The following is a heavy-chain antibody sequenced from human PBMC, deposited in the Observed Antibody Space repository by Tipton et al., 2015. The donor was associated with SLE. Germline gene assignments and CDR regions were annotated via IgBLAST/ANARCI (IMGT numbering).Heavy chain of an antibody. CDR1: GYTFTSYY. CDR3: ARDGGYCSSTSCYTGGYFDY. CDR2: INPSGGST. J-gene: IGHJ4*02. V-gene: IGHV1-46*01. Sequence: QVQLVQSGAEVKKPGASVKVSCKASGYTFTSYYMHWVRQAPGQGLEWMGIINPSGGSTSYAQKFQGRVTMTRDTSTSTVYMELSSLRSEDTAVYYCARDGGYCSSTSCYTGGYFDYWGQGTLVTVPS. D-gene: IGHD2-2*02.